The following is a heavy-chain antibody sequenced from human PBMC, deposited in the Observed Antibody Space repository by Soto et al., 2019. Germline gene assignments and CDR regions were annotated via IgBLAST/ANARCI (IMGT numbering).Heavy chain of an antibody. CDR2: IWYDGGGK. Sequence: QVQLVESGGGVVQPGRSLRLSCAASGLTMHWVRQAPGRGLEWVAVIWYDGGGKFYADSVKGRFIISRDNSNNTLYLQMDSLIVEDTAVYYCVRGGSGWLWGQGTLVTVSS. J-gene: IGHJ1*01. D-gene: IGHD6-19*01. CDR1: GLT. CDR3: VRGGSGWL. V-gene: IGHV3-33*01.